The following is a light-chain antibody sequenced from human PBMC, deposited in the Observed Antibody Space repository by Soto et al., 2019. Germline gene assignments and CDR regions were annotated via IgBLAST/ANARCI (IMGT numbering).Light chain of an antibody. CDR2: GVS. Sequence: QSALTQPASLSGSPGQSITISCTGTSSDVGGYNYVSWYQQHPGKAPRLMIYGVSNRPFGVSSRFSGSKSGNTASQTISGLQSEDEADYYCNSYASVNSPVLFGGGTKLTVL. J-gene: IGLJ2*01. CDR1: SSDVGGYNY. CDR3: NSYASVNSPVL. V-gene: IGLV2-14*01.